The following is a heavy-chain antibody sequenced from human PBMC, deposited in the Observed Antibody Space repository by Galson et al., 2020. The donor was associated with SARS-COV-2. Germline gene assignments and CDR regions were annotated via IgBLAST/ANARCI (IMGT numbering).Heavy chain of an antibody. V-gene: IGHV3-7*03. CDR3: ARETYYDFLSDAYSDAFDI. CDR2: IKKGGSEK. J-gene: IGHJ3*02. CDR1: RFTFASYY. D-gene: IGHD3-3*01. Sequence: GESLKISCVASRFTFASYYMSWVRQAPGKGLEWVASIKKGGSEKWYVDSVKGRFTISRDNAKNSLYLQINSLSAEDTAVYYCARETYYDFLSDAYSDAFDIWGQGTMVTVSS.